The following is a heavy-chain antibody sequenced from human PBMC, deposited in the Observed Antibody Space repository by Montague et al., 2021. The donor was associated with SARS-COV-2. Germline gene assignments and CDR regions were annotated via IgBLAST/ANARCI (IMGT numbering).Heavy chain of an antibody. CDR2: INHSGGT. Sequence: SETLSLTCAVYGGSFSAYCWSWIRQAPGKGLERIGQINHSGGTNYSPSLKSRVTISLDTSKNQFSLNLNSVTAADTAVYYCARGLPPPPSYYYESSGYYFDQWGQGTLVTVSS. CDR3: ARGLPPPPSYYYESSGYYFDQ. CDR1: GGSFSAYC. D-gene: IGHD3-22*01. V-gene: IGHV4-34*01. J-gene: IGHJ4*02.